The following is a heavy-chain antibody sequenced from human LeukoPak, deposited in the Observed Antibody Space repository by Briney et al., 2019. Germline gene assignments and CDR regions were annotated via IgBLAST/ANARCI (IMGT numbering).Heavy chain of an antibody. Sequence: GGSLRLSCAAAGFTFSSFSMNWVRQAPGKGLEWVSGITGNGATTYYADSVKGRFTISRDNSKNTLYLQLNSMRAEDTAIYYCAKDFAVAAYFDYWGQGTLITVPS. CDR3: AKDFAVAAYFDY. J-gene: IGHJ4*02. D-gene: IGHD6-19*01. CDR2: ITGNGATT. V-gene: IGHV3-23*01. CDR1: GFTFSSFS.